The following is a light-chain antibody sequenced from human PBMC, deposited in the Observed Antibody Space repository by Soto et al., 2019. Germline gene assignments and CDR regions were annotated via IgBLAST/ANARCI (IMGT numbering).Light chain of an antibody. V-gene: IGKV3D-20*02. CDR2: DAS. J-gene: IGKJ4*01. Sequence: EFVLTQSPGTLSLSPGERATLSCRASQTGRNNYLAWYQQKPGQAPRLLIYDASSTATGTPAMFSGSGSGTDLTLTISSLEAEEFAGYYCQQRSNWPLTFGGGTRVDI. CDR1: QTGRNNY. CDR3: QQRSNWPLT.